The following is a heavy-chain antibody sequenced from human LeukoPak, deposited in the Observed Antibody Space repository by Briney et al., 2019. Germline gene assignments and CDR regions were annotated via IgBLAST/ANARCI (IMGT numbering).Heavy chain of an antibody. Sequence: ASVKVSCKASGYTFTDYFMNWVRQAPGQGLEWMGWINPKSGGTVYAQKFQGRVTMTRDTSISTAYMELSRLRSDDTAVYYCARAYYDILTGSPAPGYWGQGTLVTVSS. V-gene: IGHV1-2*02. J-gene: IGHJ4*02. D-gene: IGHD3-9*01. CDR2: INPKSGGT. CDR1: GYTFTDYF. CDR3: ARAYYDILTGSPAPGY.